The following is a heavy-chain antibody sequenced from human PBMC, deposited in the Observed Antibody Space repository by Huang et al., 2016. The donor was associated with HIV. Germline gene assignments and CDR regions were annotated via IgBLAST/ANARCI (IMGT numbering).Heavy chain of an antibody. CDR3: ARILMYYNSSGYGFDY. CDR2: INHSGSN. CDR1: GGSFSGYY. V-gene: IGHV4-34*01. D-gene: IGHD3-22*01. J-gene: IGHJ4*02. Sequence: QVQLQQWGAGLLKPSETLSLTCAFYGGSFSGYYWSWIRQPPGKGLEWIGEINHSGSNNYNPSLKIRVTISVDTSKNQFSLKLSSVTAADTAVYYCARILMYYNSSGYGFDYWGQGTLVTVSS.